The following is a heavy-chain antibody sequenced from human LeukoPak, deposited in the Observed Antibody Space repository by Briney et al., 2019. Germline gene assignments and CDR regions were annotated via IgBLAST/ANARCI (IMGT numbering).Heavy chain of an antibody. CDR2: VHLDGRT. D-gene: IGHD3-22*01. J-gene: IGHJ4*02. Sequence: PSETLSLTCGVSGGSVTSTNWWTWVRQPPGKGLEWIGEVHLDGRTNYNPSLKSRVTISVDTSKNQFSLKLSSVTAADTAVYYCARARDYYDSSGYYNYWGQGTLVTVSS. V-gene: IGHV4-4*02. CDR1: GGSVTSTNW. CDR3: ARARDYYDSSGYYNY.